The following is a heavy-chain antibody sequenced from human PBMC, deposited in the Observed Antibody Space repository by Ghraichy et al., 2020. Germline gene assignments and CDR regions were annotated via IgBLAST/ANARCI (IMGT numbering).Heavy chain of an antibody. J-gene: IGHJ4*02. CDR3: AKGTTANPFDC. CDR2: IYYSGST. V-gene: IGHV4-39*01. D-gene: IGHD4-11*01. CDR1: GGSIRSSSYY. Sequence: SETLSLTCTVSGGSIRSSSYYWGWIRQPPGKGLEWIGSIYYSGSTYYNPSLKSRVTISVDTSKNQFSLKLTSVIAAYTAVYYCAKGTTANPFDCWGQGTLVTVSS.